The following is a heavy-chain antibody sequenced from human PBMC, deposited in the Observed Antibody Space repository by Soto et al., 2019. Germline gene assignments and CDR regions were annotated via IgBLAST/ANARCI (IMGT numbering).Heavy chain of an antibody. V-gene: IGHV3-72*01. J-gene: IGHJ4*02. Sequence: GGSLRLSCAGSGFIFSDYYIDWVRQAPGKGLEWVGRSRDKSNSYSTDYAASVKGRFTISRDGGKNSLSLHMNSLKTEDTALYFCSRSLVRTTSSVYWGQGTLVNVSS. CDR3: SRSLVRTTSSVY. D-gene: IGHD1-7*01. CDR2: SRDKSNSYST. CDR1: GFIFSDYY.